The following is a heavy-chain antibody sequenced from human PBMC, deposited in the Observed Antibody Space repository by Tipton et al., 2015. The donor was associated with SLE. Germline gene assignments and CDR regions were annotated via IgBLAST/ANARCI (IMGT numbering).Heavy chain of an antibody. CDR2: VYSSGST. CDR3: ARGGGSYYDY. D-gene: IGHD1-26*01. V-gene: IGHV4-61*02. J-gene: IGHJ4*02. CDR1: GGSISSGDYY. Sequence: TLSLTCSVSGGSISSGDYYWRWIRQPAGKGLEWIGRVYSSGSTIYNPSIKSRITLSLDTSKNQFSLRVNSVTAADTAVYYCARGGGSYYDYWGQGTLVTVSS.